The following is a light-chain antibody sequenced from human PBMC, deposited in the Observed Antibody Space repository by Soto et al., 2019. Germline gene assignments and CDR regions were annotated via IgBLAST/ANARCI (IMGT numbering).Light chain of an antibody. Sequence: EMVMTQSPATLSVSPGERATISCRASQSVSTNLAWYQHKPGQPPRLLFYGASTRATGIPARFSGSASGTEFTLTIGSLQSEHFAVYYCQQYYNWPPMYTFGQGTKLEIK. V-gene: IGKV3-15*01. CDR2: GAS. CDR1: QSVSTN. J-gene: IGKJ2*01. CDR3: QQYYNWPPMYT.